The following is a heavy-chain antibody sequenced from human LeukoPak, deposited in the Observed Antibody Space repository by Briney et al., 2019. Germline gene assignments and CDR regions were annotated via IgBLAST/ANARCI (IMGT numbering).Heavy chain of an antibody. J-gene: IGHJ4*02. Sequence: GRSLRVSCAASGFTFDDYAMHWVRQAPGKGLEWVSGISWNSGSIGYADSVKGRFTISRDNAKNSLYLQMNSLRAEDTALYYCAKVRVGAMDYWGQGTLVTVSS. CDR1: GFTFDDYA. CDR3: AKVRVGAMDY. D-gene: IGHD1-26*01. V-gene: IGHV3-9*01. CDR2: ISWNSGSI.